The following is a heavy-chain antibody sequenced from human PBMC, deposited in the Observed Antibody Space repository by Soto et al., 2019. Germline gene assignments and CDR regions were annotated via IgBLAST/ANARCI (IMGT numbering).Heavy chain of an antibody. V-gene: IGHV1-18*01. CDR2: ISAYNGNT. Sequence: GASVKVSCKASGYTFTSYGISWVRQAPGQGLEWMGWISAYNGNTNYAQKLQGRVTMTTDTSTSTAYMELRSLRSDDTAVYYCARYGSGSYWPLTTGYYGMDVWGQGTTVTVSS. CDR3: ARYGSGSYWPLTTGYYGMDV. CDR1: GYTFTSYG. D-gene: IGHD3-10*01. J-gene: IGHJ6*02.